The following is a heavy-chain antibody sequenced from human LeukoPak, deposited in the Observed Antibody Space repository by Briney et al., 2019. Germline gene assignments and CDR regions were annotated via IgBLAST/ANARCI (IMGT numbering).Heavy chain of an antibody. CDR1: GGTFSSYA. V-gene: IGHV1-69*04. J-gene: IGHJ4*02. D-gene: IGHD3-10*01. CDR2: IIPILGIA. CDR3: ARDLYYGSGSYLDALGY. Sequence: GSSVKVSCKASGGTFSSYAISWVRQAPGQGLEWMGRIIPILGIANYAQKFQGRVTITADKSTSTAYMELSSLRSEDTAVYYCARDLYYGSGSYLDALGYWGQGTLVTVSS.